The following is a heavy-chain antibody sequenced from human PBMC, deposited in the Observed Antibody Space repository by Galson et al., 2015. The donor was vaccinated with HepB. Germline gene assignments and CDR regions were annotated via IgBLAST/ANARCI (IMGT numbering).Heavy chain of an antibody. CDR3: ARDLEAMAKIDY. Sequence: SCKASGYTFTGYYMHWVRQAPGQGLEWMGWINPNSGGTNYAQKFQGRVTMTRDTSISTAYMELSRLRSDDTAVYYCARDLEAMAKIDYWGQGTLVTVSS. CDR1: GYTFTGYY. J-gene: IGHJ4*02. CDR2: INPNSGGT. D-gene: IGHD5-18*01. V-gene: IGHV1-2*02.